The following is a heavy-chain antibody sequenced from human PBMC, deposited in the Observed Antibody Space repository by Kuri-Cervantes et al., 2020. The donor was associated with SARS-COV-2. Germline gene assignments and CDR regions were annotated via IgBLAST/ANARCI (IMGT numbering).Heavy chain of an antibody. J-gene: IGHJ5*02. CDR3: ARHSGYSGYDPFHWFDP. CDR2: LYYSGST. D-gene: IGHD5-12*01. CDR1: GGSISSSSYY. Sequence: SETLSLTCTVSGGSISSSSYYWGWIRQPPGKGLEWIGSLYYSGSTHYNPSLESRVTISLGTSKNQFSLKLRSVTAADTAVYYCARHSGYSGYDPFHWFDPWGQGAQVTVSS. V-gene: IGHV4-39*07.